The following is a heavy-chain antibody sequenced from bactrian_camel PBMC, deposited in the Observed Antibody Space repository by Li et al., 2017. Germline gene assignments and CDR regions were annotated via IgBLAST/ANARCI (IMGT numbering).Heavy chain of an antibody. V-gene: IGHV3S57*01. J-gene: IGHJ4*01. CDR1: TGTFRSAC. CDR2: IDSAGSP. Sequence: HVQLVESGGGEVQDGGSLRLSCAARTGTFRSACMGWIRQAPGKEREGVAAIDSAGSPTYTYSVKDRFTISKDNVKNTLYLQMNSLEPEDTAMYYCAADFYNLQLARSYNYWGQGTQVTVS. D-gene: IGHD7*01. CDR3: AADFYNLQLARSYNY.